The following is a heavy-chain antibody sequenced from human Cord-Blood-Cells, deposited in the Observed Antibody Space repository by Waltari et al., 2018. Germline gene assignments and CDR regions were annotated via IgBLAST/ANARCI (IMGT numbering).Heavy chain of an antibody. J-gene: IGHJ3*02. CDR2: IYYRGST. CDR1: GGSISSGGYS. Sequence: QVQLQESGPGLVKPSQTLSLTCTVSGGSISSGGYSWSWIRQHPGKGLEWIGYIYYRGSTYYNPSLKSRVTISVDTSKNQFSLKLSSVTAADTAVYYCARAAYSGYDHDAFDIWGQGTMVTVSS. D-gene: IGHD5-12*01. V-gene: IGHV4-31*03. CDR3: ARAAYSGYDHDAFDI.